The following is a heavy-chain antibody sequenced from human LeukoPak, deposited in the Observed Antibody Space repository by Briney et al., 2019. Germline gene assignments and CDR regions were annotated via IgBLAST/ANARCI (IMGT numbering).Heavy chain of an antibody. CDR2: INHSGST. J-gene: IGHJ4*02. D-gene: IGHD3-3*01. V-gene: IGHV4-34*01. CDR1: GGSFSGYY. Sequence: SETLSLTCADYGGSFSGYYWSWIRQPPGEGLEWIGEINHSGSTNCNPSLKSRVTISVDTSKNQFSLKLSSVTAADTAVYYCARASSLYDFWSGYRTPLDYWGQGTLVTVSS. CDR3: ARASSLYDFWSGYRTPLDY.